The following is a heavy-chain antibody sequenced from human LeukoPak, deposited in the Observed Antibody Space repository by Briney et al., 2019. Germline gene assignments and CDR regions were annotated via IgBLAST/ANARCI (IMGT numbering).Heavy chain of an antibody. D-gene: IGHD5-18*01. Sequence: SVKVSCKASEYTFTSYDINWVRQATGQGLEWMGWMNPNSGNTGYAQKFQGRVTMTRNTSISTAYMELSSLRSEDTAVYYCARVAKRGLTGYSYGLGGYWGQGTLVTVSS. V-gene: IGHV1-8*01. CDR1: EYTFTSYD. CDR2: MNPNSGNT. J-gene: IGHJ4*02. CDR3: ARVAKRGLTGYSYGLGGY.